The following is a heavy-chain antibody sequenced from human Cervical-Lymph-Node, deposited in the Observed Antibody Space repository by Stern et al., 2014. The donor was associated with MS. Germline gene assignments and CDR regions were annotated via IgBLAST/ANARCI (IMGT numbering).Heavy chain of an antibody. CDR2: ISWNGNYI. J-gene: IGHJ4*02. D-gene: IGHD5-12*01. Sequence: QLVESGGNLVPPGGSLRLSCAASGFPFGDHAVHWVRQAPGKGLEWVSGISWNGNYIGYAGSVKGRFTVSRDNAKNSLFLQMNSLRPEDTAFYYCTKVRGYNPFGVDFDSWGRGTLVTVSS. V-gene: IGHV3-9*01. CDR3: TKVRGYNPFGVDFDS. CDR1: GFPFGDHA.